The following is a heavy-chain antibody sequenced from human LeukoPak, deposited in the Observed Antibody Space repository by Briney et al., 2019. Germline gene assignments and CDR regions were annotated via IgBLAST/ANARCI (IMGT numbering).Heavy chain of an antibody. Sequence: ASVRVSCKASGYTFTSYYMHWVRQAPGQGLEWMGIINPSGGSTSYAQKFQGRVTMTRDTSTSTVYMELSSLRSEDTAVYYCARDAAFGELVIWGQGPLVTVSS. V-gene: IGHV1-46*01. J-gene: IGHJ4*02. CDR3: ARDAAFGELVI. D-gene: IGHD3-10*01. CDR1: GYTFTSYY. CDR2: INPSGGST.